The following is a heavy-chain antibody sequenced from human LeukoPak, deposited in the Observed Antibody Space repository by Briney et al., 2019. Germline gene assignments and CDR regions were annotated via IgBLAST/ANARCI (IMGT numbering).Heavy chain of an antibody. CDR2: TYYRSKWFN. J-gene: IGHJ4*02. CDR3: ASEEYYYDSGYFDY. D-gene: IGHD3-22*01. CDR1: GDSVSSNSAA. V-gene: IGHV6-1*01. Sequence: SQTLSLTCAISGDSVSSNSAAWNWIRQSPPRGLEWLGRTYYRSKWFNDYAVSVKSRITINPDTSKNQFSLQLNSVTPEDTAVYFCASEEYYYDSGYFDYWGQGTLVTVSS.